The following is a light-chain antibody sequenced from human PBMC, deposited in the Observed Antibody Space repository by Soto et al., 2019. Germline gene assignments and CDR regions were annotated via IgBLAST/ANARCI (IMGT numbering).Light chain of an antibody. CDR3: QQYDDLPIT. CDR2: DVS. V-gene: IGKV1-33*01. J-gene: IGKJ5*01. CDR1: HDITNF. Sequence: DIQVTQSPSSLSVSVGDRVTITCQASHDITNFLNWYQQKPGKAPKLLIYDVSKLETGVPSRFSGSGSGTDFTLTISSLQPEDIATYFCQQYDDLPITFGQGTRLDVK.